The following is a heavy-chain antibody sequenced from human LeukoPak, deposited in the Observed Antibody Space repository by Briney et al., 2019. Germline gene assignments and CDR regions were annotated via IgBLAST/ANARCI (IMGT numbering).Heavy chain of an antibody. Sequence: GGSLRLSCAASGFTFSSYWMNWARQAPGKGLEWVASINHNGNVNYYVDSVKGRFTISRDNAKNSLYPQMSNLRAEDTAVYFCARGGGLDVWGQGATVTVSS. CDR3: ARGGGLDV. CDR2: INHNGNVN. D-gene: IGHD3-16*01. J-gene: IGHJ6*02. CDR1: GFTFSSYW. V-gene: IGHV3-7*03.